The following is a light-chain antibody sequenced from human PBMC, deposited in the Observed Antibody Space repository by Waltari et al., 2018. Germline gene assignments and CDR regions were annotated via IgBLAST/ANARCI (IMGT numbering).Light chain of an antibody. CDR3: QHSFETPYS. J-gene: IGKJ2*03. CDR1: ENIGSY. CDR2: AAS. Sequence: DIHMTQSPPSLSASIGDRVTITCRASENIGSYLKWYQQKSGEVPRLLIYAASTLQSGVPPRFSGSRSGTDFTFTISSLQPEDCAVYYCQHSFETPYSFGQGTKVEIK. V-gene: IGKV1-39*01.